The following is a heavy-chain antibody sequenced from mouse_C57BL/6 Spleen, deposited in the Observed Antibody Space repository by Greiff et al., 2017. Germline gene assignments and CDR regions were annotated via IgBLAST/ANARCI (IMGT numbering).Heavy chain of an antibody. J-gene: IGHJ4*01. V-gene: IGHV1-22*01. CDR2: INPNNGGT. CDR3: ARWTDDYGAMDY. CDR1: GYTFTDYN. Sequence: EVKLQESGPELVKPGASVKMSCKASGYTFTDYNMHWVKQSHGKSLEWIGYINPNNGGTSYNQKFKGKATLTVNKSSSTAYMELRSLTSEDSAVYYCARWTDDYGAMDYWGQGTSVTVSS.